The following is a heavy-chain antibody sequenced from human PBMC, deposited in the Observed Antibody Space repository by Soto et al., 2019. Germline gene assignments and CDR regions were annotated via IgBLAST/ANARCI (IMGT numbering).Heavy chain of an antibody. V-gene: IGHV1-24*01. Sequence: ASVNVSFKFSGYTLTELSIHWVRQAPGKGLECMGGFDPEDGETIYAQKFQGRVTMTEDTSTDTAYMELSSLRSEDTAVYYCATEGRGGDYFLAGWGQGTLVTVSS. CDR2: FDPEDGET. D-gene: IGHD2-21*02. CDR1: GYTLTELS. CDR3: ATEGRGGDYFLAG. J-gene: IGHJ4*02.